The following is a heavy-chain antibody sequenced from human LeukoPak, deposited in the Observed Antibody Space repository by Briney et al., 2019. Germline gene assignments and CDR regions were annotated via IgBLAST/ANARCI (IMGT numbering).Heavy chain of an antibody. V-gene: IGHV4-30-2*06. D-gene: IGHD5-18*01. J-gene: IGHJ4*02. CDR2: IYQTGGT. CDR1: GGFISSGGYS. Sequence: PSETLSLTCAVSGGFISSGGYSWSWVRQSPGKGPEWIGYIYQTGGTFYNPSPESRVTTSVDNSNNQFSLKLNSVTAADTAVYYCARSDSFGYILDYWGQGTLVTVSS. CDR3: ARSDSFGYILDY.